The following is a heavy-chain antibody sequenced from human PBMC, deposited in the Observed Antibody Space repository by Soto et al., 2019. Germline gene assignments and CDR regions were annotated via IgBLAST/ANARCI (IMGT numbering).Heavy chain of an antibody. CDR3: ASGAAAGRYYYYMDV. J-gene: IGHJ6*03. D-gene: IGHD6-13*01. CDR1: GYTFTSYY. Sequence: ASVKVSCKASGYTFTSYYMHWVRQAPGQGLEWMGIINPSGGSTSYAQKFQGRVTMTRDTSTSTVYMELSSLRSEDTAVYYCASGAAAGRYYYYMDVWGKGTTVTVSS. V-gene: IGHV1-46*03. CDR2: INPSGGST.